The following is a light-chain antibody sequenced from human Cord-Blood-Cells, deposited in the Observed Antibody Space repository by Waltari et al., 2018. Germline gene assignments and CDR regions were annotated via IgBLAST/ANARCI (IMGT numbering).Light chain of an antibody. CDR2: GAS. Sequence: EIVLTQSPGTLSLSPGERATLSCRASQSVSSSDLAWYHQKPGQAPRLLIYGASSRSTGIPDKFSGSGSGTDFTIPISRLEPEDFAVYYCQQYGSSPPYSFGQGTKLEIK. CDR3: QQYGSSPPYS. J-gene: IGKJ2*03. V-gene: IGKV3-20*01. CDR1: QSVSSSD.